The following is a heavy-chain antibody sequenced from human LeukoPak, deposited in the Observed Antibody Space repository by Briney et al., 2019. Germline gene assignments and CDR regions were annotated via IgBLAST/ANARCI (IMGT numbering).Heavy chain of an antibody. D-gene: IGHD5-24*01. CDR2: IKSKTDGGTT. Sequence: GGSLRLSCAASGFTFSSYAMSWVRQAPGKGLEWVGRIKSKTDGGTTDYAAPVKGRFTISRDDSKNTLYLQMNSLKTEDTAVYYCTTEGDGYTRVYWGQGTLVTVSS. CDR1: GFTFSSYA. V-gene: IGHV3-15*01. CDR3: TTEGDGYTRVY. J-gene: IGHJ4*02.